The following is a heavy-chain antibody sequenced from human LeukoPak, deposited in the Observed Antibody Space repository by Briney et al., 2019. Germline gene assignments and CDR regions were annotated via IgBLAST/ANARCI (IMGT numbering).Heavy chain of an antibody. Sequence: SETLSLTCAVYGGSFSGFNWRRFRQPPGKGLEWIGSIYYNGITYYTPSLRSRVTISVDTSKDQFSLKLSSVTAADTAIYYCARYDYGDSRSFDYWGQGTLVTVSS. J-gene: IGHJ4*02. D-gene: IGHD4-17*01. V-gene: IGHV4-34*01. CDR3: ARYDYGDSRSFDY. CDR1: GGSFSGFN. CDR2: IYYNGIT.